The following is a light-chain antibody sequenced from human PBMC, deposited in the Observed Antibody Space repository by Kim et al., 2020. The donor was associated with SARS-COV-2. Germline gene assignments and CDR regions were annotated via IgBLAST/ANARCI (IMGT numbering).Light chain of an antibody. V-gene: IGKV3-15*01. Sequence: SVSPGERATLSCRASQSVSSNLAWYQQKPGQAPRLLIYDASTWATGIPARFSGSGSGTEFTLTISSLQSEDFAVYYCQQYNKWPWTFGQGTKLEI. CDR1: QSVSSN. CDR2: DAS. J-gene: IGKJ1*01. CDR3: QQYNKWPWT.